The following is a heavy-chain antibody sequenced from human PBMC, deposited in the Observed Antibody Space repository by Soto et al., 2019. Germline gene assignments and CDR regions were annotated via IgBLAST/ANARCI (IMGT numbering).Heavy chain of an antibody. CDR1: VFTFNSYS. Sequence: PWLSXRLSCSASVFTFNSYSMTWLRHAPGKGLELVSIISSSGDGTYYVDSVKGRFTISRYNSRNTLNLQMNSLRAEDTAVYYCAKNADSCRWGLEVCGQRPTVNVYS. J-gene: IGHJ6*01. CDR2: ISSSGDGT. D-gene: IGHD3-3*01. CDR3: AKNADSCRWGLEV. V-gene: IGHV3-23*01.